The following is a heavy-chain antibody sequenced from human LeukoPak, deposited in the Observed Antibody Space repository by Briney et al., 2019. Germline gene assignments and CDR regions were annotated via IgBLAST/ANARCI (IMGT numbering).Heavy chain of an antibody. V-gene: IGHV3-30-3*01. Sequence: GGSLRLSCAASGFTFSSYAMHWVRQAPGKGLEWVAVISYDGSNKYYADPVKGRFTISRDNSKNTLYLQMNSLRAEDTAVYYCARGRSVVAATLGDYWGQGTLVTVSS. J-gene: IGHJ4*02. CDR1: GFTFSSYA. CDR3: ARGRSVVAATLGDY. CDR2: ISYDGSNK. D-gene: IGHD2-15*01.